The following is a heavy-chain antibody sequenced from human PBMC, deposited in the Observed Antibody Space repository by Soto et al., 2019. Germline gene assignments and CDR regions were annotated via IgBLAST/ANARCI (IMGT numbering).Heavy chain of an antibody. D-gene: IGHD3-9*01. V-gene: IGHV1-18*01. CDR3: ARDPGRYFYWRGDLDI. J-gene: IGHJ3*02. CDR1: GYTFTSYG. Sequence: QVRLVQSGAEVKKPGASVQVSCQASGYTFTSYGIIWVRQAPGQGLEWMGWISAYNGNTNYAQKLQGRVTMTTDTSTSTANMELMSLRSDDTAVYYCARDPGRYFYWRGDLDIWGQGTMVTVSS. CDR2: ISAYNGNT.